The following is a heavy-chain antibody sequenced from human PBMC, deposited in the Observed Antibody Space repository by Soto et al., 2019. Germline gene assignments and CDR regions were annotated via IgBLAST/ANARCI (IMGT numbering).Heavy chain of an antibody. CDR1: GFTFSSYA. J-gene: IGHJ4*02. V-gene: IGHV3-23*01. Sequence: PGGSLRLSCAASGFTFSSYAMSWVRQAPGKGLEWVSAISGSGGSTYYADSVKGRFTISRVNSKNTLYLQMNSLRAEDTAVYYCAKDPYYDILTGYYDYWGQGTLVTVS. D-gene: IGHD3-9*01. CDR3: AKDPYYDILTGYYDY. CDR2: ISGSGGST.